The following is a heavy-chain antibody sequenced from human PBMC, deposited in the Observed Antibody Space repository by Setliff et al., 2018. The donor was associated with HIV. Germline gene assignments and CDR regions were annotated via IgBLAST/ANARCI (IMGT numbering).Heavy chain of an antibody. CDR2: INPNTGNT. Sequence: GASVKVSCKASGYRFTGYFIHWVRRAPGQGLEWMGWINPNTGNTHFPPNFQGRVTMTRDTSINTAYMELTGLRSDDTAVYYCAKNYFDTSGWSAVDNWGQGTLVTAPQ. J-gene: IGHJ4*02. CDR3: AKNYFDTSGWSAVDN. CDR1: GYRFTGYF. V-gene: IGHV1-2*02. D-gene: IGHD3-22*01.